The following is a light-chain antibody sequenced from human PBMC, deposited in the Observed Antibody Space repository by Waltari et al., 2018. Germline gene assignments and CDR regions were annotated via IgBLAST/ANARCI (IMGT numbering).Light chain of an antibody. J-gene: IGLJ2*01. CDR3: CSYAGSSTYVL. V-gene: IGLV2-23*01. Sequence: QSALTQPASVSGSLGQPITISCTGANSDVGTYNLVSWYQQHPGKAPKLMIYEGSKRPSGVSNRFSGSQSGNTASLTISGLQAEDDCDYYCCSYAGSSTYVLFGGGTKLTVL. CDR1: NSDVGTYNL. CDR2: EGS.